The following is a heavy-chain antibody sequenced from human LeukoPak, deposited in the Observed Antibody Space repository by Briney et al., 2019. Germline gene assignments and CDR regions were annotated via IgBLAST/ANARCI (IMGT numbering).Heavy chain of an antibody. CDR3: AKSLGDGVNGNYYFDY. CDR1: GFTFSSYG. CDR2: IWYDGSNK. J-gene: IGHJ4*02. Sequence: GGSLRLSCAASGFTFSSYGMHWVCQAPGKGLEWVAVIWYDGSNKYYADSVKGRFTISRDNSKNTLYLQMNSLRAEDTAVYYCAKSLGDGVNGNYYFDYWGQGTLVTVSS. D-gene: IGHD2-21*01. V-gene: IGHV3-33*06.